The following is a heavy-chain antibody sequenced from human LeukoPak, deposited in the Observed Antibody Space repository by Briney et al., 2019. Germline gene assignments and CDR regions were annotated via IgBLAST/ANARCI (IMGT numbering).Heavy chain of an antibody. CDR1: GGSTRTYY. J-gene: IGHJ3*02. Sequence: PETLSPTCTLSGGSTRTYYVSCIGESPGKGGEGLGYFYYSGSTNYNPSLKRPVAVSLYTSTHQFSLQLSSVTAADAAVYYCERGRQRISQWLVGVVDFDIWGTRTMVTV. CDR3: ERGRQRISQWLVGVVDFDI. V-gene: IGHV4-59*12. CDR2: FYYSGST. D-gene: IGHD6-19*01.